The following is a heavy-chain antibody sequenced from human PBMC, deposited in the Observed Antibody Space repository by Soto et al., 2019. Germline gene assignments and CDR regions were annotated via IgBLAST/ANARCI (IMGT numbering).Heavy chain of an antibody. CDR2: IIPIFGTA. V-gene: IGHV1-69*01. D-gene: IGHD3-22*01. Sequence: QVQLVQSGAEVKKPGSSVKVSCKASGGTFSSYAISWVRQAPGQGLEWMGGIIPIFGTATYAQKFQGRVTITADESTRTAYMELSSLRSEDTAVYYCGGSSMSFDYNYGMDVWGQGTTVTVSS. CDR3: GGSSMSFDYNYGMDV. CDR1: GGTFSSYA. J-gene: IGHJ6*02.